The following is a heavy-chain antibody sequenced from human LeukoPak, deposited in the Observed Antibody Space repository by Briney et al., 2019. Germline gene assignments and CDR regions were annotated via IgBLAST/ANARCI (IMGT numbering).Heavy chain of an antibody. CDR2: VNRDGSGT. Sequence: GGSLRLSCAVSGFTFSNYWMHWVRQAPGKGLVWVSAVNRDGSGTNYAGSVKGRFTISRDNAKDTLYLQMKSLRVEDTAVYYCTPGGGQGTLVTVSS. V-gene: IGHV3-74*01. CDR1: GFTFSNYW. J-gene: IGHJ4*02. CDR3: TPG. D-gene: IGHD3-10*01.